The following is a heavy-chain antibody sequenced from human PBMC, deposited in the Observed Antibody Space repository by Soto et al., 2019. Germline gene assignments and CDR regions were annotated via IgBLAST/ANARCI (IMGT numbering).Heavy chain of an antibody. D-gene: IGHD3-3*01. Sequence: GGPLRIYGAASGCTFSSYAMSWVRQAPGKGLEWVSAISGSGGSTYYADSVKGRFTISRDNSKNTLYLQMNSLRAEDTAVYYCAKAGDFCSMYYFDYWGHRPLFTAPS. V-gene: IGHV3-23*01. CDR2: ISGSGGST. J-gene: IGHJ4*01. CDR3: AKAGDFCSMYYFDY. CDR1: GCTFSSYA.